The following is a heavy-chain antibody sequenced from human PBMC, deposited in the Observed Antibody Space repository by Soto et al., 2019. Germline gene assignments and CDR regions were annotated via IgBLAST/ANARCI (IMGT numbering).Heavy chain of an antibody. J-gene: IGHJ6*02. D-gene: IGHD6-13*01. V-gene: IGHV1-69*13. CDR1: GGTFSSYA. CDR3: ARGQQLVIYYYYYGMDV. Sequence: ASVKVSCKASGGTFSSYAISWVRQAPGQGLEWMGGIIPIFGTANYAQKFQGRVTITADESTSTASMELSSLRSEDTDVYYCARGQQLVIYYYYYGMDVWGQGTTVTVSS. CDR2: IIPIFGTA.